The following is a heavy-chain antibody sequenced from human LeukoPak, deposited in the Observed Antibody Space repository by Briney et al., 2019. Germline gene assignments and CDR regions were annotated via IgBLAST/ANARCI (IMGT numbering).Heavy chain of an antibody. Sequence: PGESLKISCRGSGYSFNSFWIGWVRQLPGKGLEWMGIIYPGDSDTRYSPSFQGQVAISADKSISTAYLQWSSLEASDSAIYYCARLRTYGDYALNYWGQGTLVTVSS. D-gene: IGHD4-17*01. CDR1: GYSFNSFW. CDR2: IYPGDSDT. V-gene: IGHV5-51*01. J-gene: IGHJ4*02. CDR3: ARLRTYGDYALNY.